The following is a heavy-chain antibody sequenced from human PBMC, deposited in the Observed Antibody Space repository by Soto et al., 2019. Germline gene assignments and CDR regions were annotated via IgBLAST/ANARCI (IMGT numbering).Heavy chain of an antibody. D-gene: IGHD1-26*01. J-gene: IGHJ4*02. Sequence: EVQLVESGGGLVQPGGSLRLSCAASGFTFSDHYMGWVRQAPGKGLEWVGRSRNKANSYSTEYAASVKGRFTISRDESKNSLYLQMNSLKTEDTAVYYCARFSGSYTRGLDYWGQGTLVTVSS. CDR3: ARFSGSYTRGLDY. CDR1: GFTFSDHY. CDR2: SRNKANSYST. V-gene: IGHV3-72*01.